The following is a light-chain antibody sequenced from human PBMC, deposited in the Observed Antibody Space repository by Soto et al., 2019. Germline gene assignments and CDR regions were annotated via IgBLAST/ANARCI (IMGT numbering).Light chain of an antibody. V-gene: IGLV1-40*01. CDR3: QSHDSSLNSWV. CDR1: SSNIGAGYD. CDR2: GNT. Sequence: QSVLTQPPSMSGAPGQRVTMSCTGSSSNIGAGYDVHWYQLLPGTAPKLLIYGNTNRPSGVPDRFSGSKSGTSASLAITGLRAEDEADYYCQSHDSSLNSWVFGGGTKVTVL. J-gene: IGLJ3*02.